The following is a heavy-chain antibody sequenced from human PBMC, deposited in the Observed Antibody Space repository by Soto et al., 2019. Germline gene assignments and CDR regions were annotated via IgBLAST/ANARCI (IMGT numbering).Heavy chain of an antibody. V-gene: IGHV1-69*06. CDR3: ARATDIVVVVAGTGYYYGMDV. J-gene: IGHJ6*02. D-gene: IGHD2-15*01. Sequence: ASVKVSCKASGGTFSSYAISWVRQAPGQGLEWMGGIIPIFGTANYAQKFQGRVTITADKSTSTAYMELSSLRSEDTAVYYCARATDIVVVVAGTGYYYGMDVWGQGTTVTVSS. CDR2: IIPIFGTA. CDR1: GGTFSSYA.